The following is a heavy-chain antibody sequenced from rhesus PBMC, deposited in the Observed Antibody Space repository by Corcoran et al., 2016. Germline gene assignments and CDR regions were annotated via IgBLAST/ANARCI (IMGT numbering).Heavy chain of an antibody. CDR1: GGSFRSYW. CDR2: INGLRAST. V-gene: IGHV4-80*01. CDR3: ASPVRYRFDV. Sequence: QVHLQESGPGLVKPSETLFLTCAVYGGSFRSYWWNWIRQAPGKGLEWIGEINGLRASTNDHPPLQIRVTSSRDVSRNQFSLKLTSVTAADTAVYYCASPVRYRFDVWGPGVLVSVSS. J-gene: IGHJ5-1*01.